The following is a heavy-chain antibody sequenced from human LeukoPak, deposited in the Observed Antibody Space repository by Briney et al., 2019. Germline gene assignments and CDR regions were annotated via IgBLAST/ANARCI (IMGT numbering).Heavy chain of an antibody. J-gene: IGHJ4*02. Sequence: GGSLRLSCAASGFTFSDYYMSWIRQAPGKGLEWVSYISSSGSTIYYADSVKGRFTISRDNAKNSLYLRMNSLRAEDTAVYYCARALTYYYDSSGYYSRALDYWGQGTLVTVSS. CDR3: ARALTYYYDSSGYYSRALDY. CDR1: GFTFSDYY. V-gene: IGHV3-11*01. D-gene: IGHD3-22*01. CDR2: ISSSGSTI.